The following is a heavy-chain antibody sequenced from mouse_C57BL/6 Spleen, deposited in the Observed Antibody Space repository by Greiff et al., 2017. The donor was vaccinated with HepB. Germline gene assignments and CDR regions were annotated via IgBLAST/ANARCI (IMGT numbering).Heavy chain of an antibody. CDR2: IDPSDSET. Sequence: QVQLQQPGAELVRPGSSVKLSCKASGYTFTSYWMHWVKQRPIQGLEWIGNIDPSDSETHYNQKFKDKATLTVDKSSSTAYMQLSSLTSEDSAVYYWASWDGYAMDYWGQGTSVTVSS. CDR3: ASWDGYAMDY. CDR1: GYTFTSYW. V-gene: IGHV1-52*01. D-gene: IGHD4-1*01. J-gene: IGHJ4*01.